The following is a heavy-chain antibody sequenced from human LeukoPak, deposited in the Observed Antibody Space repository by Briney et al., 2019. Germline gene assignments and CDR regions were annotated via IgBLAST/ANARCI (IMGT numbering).Heavy chain of an antibody. V-gene: IGHV1-69*13. J-gene: IGHJ6*03. CDR1: GGTFSSYA. CDR2: IIPIFGTA. D-gene: IGHD2-2*01. Sequence: ASVKVSCKASGGTFSSYAISWVRQAPGQGLEWMGGIIPIFGTANYAQKFQGRVTITADESTSTAYMELSSLRSEDTAVYYCARDPAMPHPSDEDLYYYYMDVWGKGTTVTVSS. CDR3: ARDPAMPHPSDEDLYYYYMDV.